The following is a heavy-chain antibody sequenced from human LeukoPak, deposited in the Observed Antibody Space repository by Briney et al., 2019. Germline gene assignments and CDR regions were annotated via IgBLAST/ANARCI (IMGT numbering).Heavy chain of an antibody. CDR2: ISSTGNSI. CDR1: GFRFSDYY. D-gene: IGHD3-10*01. CDR3: AKGGIRYGYWFDH. Sequence: KPGGSLRLSCAATGFRFSDYYMSWIRQAPGKGLEWVAYISSTGNSIFYADSVKGRFTISRDHAKNSLSLQLNSLRAEGTAVYYCAKGGIRYGYWFDHWGQGTLVTVSS. J-gene: IGHJ5*02. V-gene: IGHV3-11*01.